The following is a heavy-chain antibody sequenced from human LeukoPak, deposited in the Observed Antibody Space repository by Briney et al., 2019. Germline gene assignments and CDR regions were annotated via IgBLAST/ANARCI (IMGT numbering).Heavy chain of an antibody. D-gene: IGHD2-15*01. CDR1: GFSFSSYV. J-gene: IGHJ4*02. CDR2: IWFDGSII. Sequence: TGGSLRLSCAASGFSFSSYVMDWVRQAPGKGLEWVAVIWFDGSIIYYADSVKGRFTISRDNSKNTLYLQMNDLRGEDTAVYYCARNRVARNYDYLGQGTLVTVSS. CDR3: ARNRVARNYDY. V-gene: IGHV3-33*01.